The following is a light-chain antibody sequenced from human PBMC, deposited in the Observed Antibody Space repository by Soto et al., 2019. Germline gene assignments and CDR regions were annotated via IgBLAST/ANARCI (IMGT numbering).Light chain of an antibody. CDR2: KAS. Sequence: DIQMTQSPSTLSASVGDRVTITCRASQSVGRWLAWCQQKPGRAPTVLIYKASTLKYGVPPRFSGSGSGTEFSLTISSLQPDDSATYFCQQYDSFSTFGQGTKVDIK. CDR3: QQYDSFST. V-gene: IGKV1-5*03. J-gene: IGKJ1*01. CDR1: QSVGRW.